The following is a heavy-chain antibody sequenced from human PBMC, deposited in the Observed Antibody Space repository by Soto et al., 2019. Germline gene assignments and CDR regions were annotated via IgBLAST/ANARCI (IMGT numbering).Heavy chain of an antibody. Sequence: QVQLQQRGAGLLKPSETLSLTCAVYGGSFSGYYWSWIRQPPGKGLEWIGEINHSGSTNYNPSLKSRVTISVDTSKNQFSLKLSSVTAADTAVYYCARGRGYYYGSGSYGWFDPWGQGTLVTVSS. CDR1: GGSFSGYY. CDR2: INHSGST. V-gene: IGHV4-34*01. D-gene: IGHD3-10*01. CDR3: ARGRGYYYGSGSYGWFDP. J-gene: IGHJ5*02.